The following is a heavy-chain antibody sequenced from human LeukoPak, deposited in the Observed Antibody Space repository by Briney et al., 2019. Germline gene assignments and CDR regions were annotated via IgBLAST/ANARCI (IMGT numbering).Heavy chain of an antibody. CDR2: IYYTGST. D-gene: IGHD3-22*01. V-gene: IGHV4-59*01. Sequence: SETLSLTCTVSNGSISTYYWSWIRQSPGKGPEWIGYIYYTGSTNYNPSLKSRVTISVDTSKNQFSLKLSPVTAADTAVYYCARVFSTNYYDDRGWFDPWGQGTLVTVSS. CDR3: ARVFSTNYYDDRGWFDP. J-gene: IGHJ5*02. CDR1: NGSISTYY.